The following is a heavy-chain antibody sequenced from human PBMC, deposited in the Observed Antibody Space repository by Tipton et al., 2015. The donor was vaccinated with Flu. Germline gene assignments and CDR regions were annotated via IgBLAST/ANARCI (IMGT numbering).Heavy chain of an antibody. CDR1: GGSISSGGYY. CDR3: ARRDYSNYVSEPKNWFDP. J-gene: IGHJ5*02. D-gene: IGHD4-11*01. CDR2: IYYSGST. Sequence: TLSLTCTVSGGSISSGGYYWSWIRQHPGKGLEWIGSIYYSGSTNYNPSLKSRVTISVDTSKNQFSLRLSSVTAADTAVYYCARRDYSNYVSEPKNWFDPWGQGTLVTVSS. V-gene: IGHV4-31*03.